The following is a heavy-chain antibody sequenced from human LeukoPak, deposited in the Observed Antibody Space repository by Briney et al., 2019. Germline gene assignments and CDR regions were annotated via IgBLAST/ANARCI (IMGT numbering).Heavy chain of an antibody. D-gene: IGHD2-15*01. J-gene: IGHJ4*02. V-gene: IGHV4-61*02. CDR1: GGSISSGSYY. Sequence: PSQTLSLTCTVSGGSISSGSYYWSWIRQPAGKGLEWIGRIYTSGSTKYNPSLKSRVTISVDTSKNQFSLKLSSVIAADTAVYYCARLWSTDCSGGSCPHQPNYWGQGTLVTVSS. CDR3: ARLWSTDCSGGSCPHQPNY. CDR2: IYTSGST.